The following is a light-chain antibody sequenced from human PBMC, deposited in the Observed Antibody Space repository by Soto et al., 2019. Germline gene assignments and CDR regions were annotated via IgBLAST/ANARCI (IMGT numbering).Light chain of an antibody. CDR3: QQSYSSRT. CDR1: QSISRY. J-gene: IGKJ3*01. Sequence: DIQMTQSPPSLSASVGDRLTITCRASQSISRYLSWYQQRPGRAPKLLIFAASTLQRGVPSRFSGSGSGTNFTLTISSLQPEDFAIYYCQQSYSSRTFGPGTRVDLK. CDR2: AAS. V-gene: IGKV1-39*01.